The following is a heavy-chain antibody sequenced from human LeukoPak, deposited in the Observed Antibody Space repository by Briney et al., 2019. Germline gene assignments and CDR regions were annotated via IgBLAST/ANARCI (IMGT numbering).Heavy chain of an antibody. CDR1: GGSISSYY. J-gene: IGHJ2*01. CDR2: IYYSGST. CDR3: ARGGGRPDWYFDL. D-gene: IGHD3-10*01. V-gene: IGHV4-59*01. Sequence: PSETLSLTCIVSGGSISSYYWSWIRQPPGKGLEWIGYIYYSGSTNYNPSLKSRVTISVDMPKSQFSLKLSSVTAAGTAVYYCARGGGRPDWYFDLWGRGTLVTVSS.